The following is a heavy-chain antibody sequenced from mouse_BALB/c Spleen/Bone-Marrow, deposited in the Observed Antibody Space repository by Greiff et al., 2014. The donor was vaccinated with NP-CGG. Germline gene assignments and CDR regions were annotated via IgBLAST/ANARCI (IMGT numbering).Heavy chain of an antibody. CDR3: ARESIYYYGSTLDY. CDR2: ISTYYGDA. V-gene: IGHV1S137*01. Sequence: QVQLQQSGAELVRPGVSVKISCKGSDYTFTDYAMHWVKQSHAKSLEWIGVISTYYGDASYNQKFKGKATMTVDKSSSTAYMELARLTSEDSAIYYCARESIYYYGSTLDYWGQGTTLTVSS. CDR1: DYTFTDYA. D-gene: IGHD1-1*01. J-gene: IGHJ2*01.